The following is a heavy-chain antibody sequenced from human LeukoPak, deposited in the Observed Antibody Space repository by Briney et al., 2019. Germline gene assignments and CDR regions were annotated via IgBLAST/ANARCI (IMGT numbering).Heavy chain of an antibody. V-gene: IGHV3-21*01. Sequence: GGSLRLSCAASGFTFSSYSMNWVRQAPGKGLEWVSSISSSSYIYYADSVKGRFTISRDNAKNSLYLQMNSLRAEDTAVYYCAWGVVPAAIGDYWGQGTLVTVSS. J-gene: IGHJ4*02. D-gene: IGHD2-2*02. CDR3: AWGVVPAAIGDY. CDR2: ISSSSYI. CDR1: GFTFSSYS.